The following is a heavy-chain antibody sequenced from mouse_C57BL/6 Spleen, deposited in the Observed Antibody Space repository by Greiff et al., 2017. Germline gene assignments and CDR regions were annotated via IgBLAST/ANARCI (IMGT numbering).Heavy chain of an antibody. CDR2: ISSGSSTI. D-gene: IGHD2-3*01. Sequence: DVKLVESGGGLVKPGGSLKLSCAASGFTFSDYGMHWVRQAPEKGLVWVAYISSGSSTIYYAATVKGRFTITRDTAKNTLFLQMTSLRSEDTAMYYCAREWLLEAGFAYWGQGTLVTVSA. J-gene: IGHJ3*01. CDR3: AREWLLEAGFAY. V-gene: IGHV5-17*01. CDR1: GFTFSDYG.